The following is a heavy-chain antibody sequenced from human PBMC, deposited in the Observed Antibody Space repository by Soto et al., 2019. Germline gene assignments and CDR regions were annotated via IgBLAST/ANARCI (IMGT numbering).Heavy chain of an antibody. D-gene: IGHD5-18*01. V-gene: IGHV3-23*01. CDR2: ISGSGGST. J-gene: IGHJ4*02. CDR1: GFTFSSYS. CDR3: AKDDSWLQYYFDY. Sequence: GGSLRLSCAASGFTFSSYSMSWVRQAPGKGLEWVSAISGSGGSTYYADSVKGRFTISRDNSKNTLYLQMNSLRAEDTAVYYCAKDDSWLQYYFDYWGQGTLVTVSS.